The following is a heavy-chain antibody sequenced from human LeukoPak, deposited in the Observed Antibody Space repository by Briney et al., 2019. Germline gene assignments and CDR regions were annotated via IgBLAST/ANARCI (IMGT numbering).Heavy chain of an antibody. D-gene: IGHD4-23*01. V-gene: IGHV4-31*02. Sequence: ASETLSLTCTVSGGSISSGGYYWSWIRQHPGEGLEWIGFISYSGSTYYSPSLKSRVTISVDTSKNQLSLKLSSVTAADTAVYYCARGGFYHTSGNPFDPWGQGAPVTVSS. CDR3: ARGGFYHTSGNPFDP. CDR2: ISYSGST. J-gene: IGHJ5*02. CDR1: GGSISSGGYY.